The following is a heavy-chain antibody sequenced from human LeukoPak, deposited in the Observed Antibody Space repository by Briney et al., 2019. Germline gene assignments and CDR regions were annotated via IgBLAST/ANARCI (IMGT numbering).Heavy chain of an antibody. CDR2: ISGSGGST. CDR3: ARQRWGSGALNWFDP. D-gene: IGHD5-24*01. J-gene: IGHJ5*02. Sequence: GGSLRLSCAASGFTFSSYGMSWVRQAPGKGLEWVSAISGSGGSTYYADSVKGRFTISRDNAKNSLYLQMNSLRAEDTAVYYCARQRWGSGALNWFDPWGQGTLVTVSS. V-gene: IGHV3-23*01. CDR1: GFTFSSYG.